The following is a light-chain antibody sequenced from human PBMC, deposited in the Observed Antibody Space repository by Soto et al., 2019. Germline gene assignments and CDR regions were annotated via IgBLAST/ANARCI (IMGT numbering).Light chain of an antibody. Sequence: EIGLTQSPATLSLSPGARATLSCRASQTVGSPLAWYQQKPGQAPRLLIYGASSRATDIPDRFSGSGSGIDFALTITRLEPEDSAVYYCQKYGDSSITFGQGTRLEIK. CDR2: GAS. CDR3: QKYGDSSIT. CDR1: QTVGSP. J-gene: IGKJ5*01. V-gene: IGKV3-20*01.